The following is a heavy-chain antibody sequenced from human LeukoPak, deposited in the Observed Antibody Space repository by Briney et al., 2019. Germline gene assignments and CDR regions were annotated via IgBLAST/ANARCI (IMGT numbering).Heavy chain of an antibody. CDR2: INPSGGST. D-gene: IGHD3-10*01. CDR1: GYTFTGYY. Sequence: ASVKVSCKASGYTFTGYYMHWVRQAPGQGLEWMGIINPSGGSTSYAQKFQGRVTMTRDMSTSTVYMELSSLRSEDTAVYYCARGKFGHSGSLSPYGSGSYEAFDYWGQGTLVTVSS. V-gene: IGHV1-46*01. J-gene: IGHJ4*02. CDR3: ARGKFGHSGSLSPYGSGSYEAFDY.